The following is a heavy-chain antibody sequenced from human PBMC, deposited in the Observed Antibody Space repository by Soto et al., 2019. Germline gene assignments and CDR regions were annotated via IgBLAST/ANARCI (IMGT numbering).Heavy chain of an antibody. CDR2: ISISSSDR. CDR1: GFTLRTYT. CDR3: VRGMNPLF. V-gene: IGHV3-21*06. J-gene: IGHJ4*01. Sequence: LRLSCAASGFTLRTYTMDWVRQAPGKGLEWVSSISISSSDRYYADSVRGRFTISRDNAKNALYLQMNSLRADDTAVYFCVRGMNPLFGGQGTLVTVSS.